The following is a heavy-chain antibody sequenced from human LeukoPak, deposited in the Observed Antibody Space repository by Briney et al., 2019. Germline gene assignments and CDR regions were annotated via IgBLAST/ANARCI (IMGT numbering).Heavy chain of an antibody. V-gene: IGHV3-30-3*01. CDR3: ARDPFNYDSSGYYSY. CDR1: GFTISSYA. CDR2: ISYDGSNK. Sequence: GGSLRLSCAASGFTISSYAMHWVRQAPGKGLEWVAVISYDGSNKYYADTVKGRFTISRDNSKNTLYLQMNSLRAEDTAVYYCARDPFNYDSSGYYSYWGQRTLVTVSS. J-gene: IGHJ4*02. D-gene: IGHD3-22*01.